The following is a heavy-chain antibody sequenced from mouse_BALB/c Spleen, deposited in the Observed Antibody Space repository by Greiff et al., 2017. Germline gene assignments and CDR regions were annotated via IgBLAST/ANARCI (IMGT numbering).Heavy chain of an antibody. CDR2: INPSTGYT. V-gene: IGHV1-7*01. CDR1: GYTFTSYW. D-gene: IGHD1-1*01. Sequence: QVQLKESGAELAKPGASVKMSCKASGYTFTSYWMHWVKQRPGQGLEWIGYINPSTGYTEYNQKFKDKATLTADKSSSTAYMQLSSLTSEDSAVYYCARGGGVEAYWGQGTLVTVSA. J-gene: IGHJ3*01. CDR3: ARGGGVEAY.